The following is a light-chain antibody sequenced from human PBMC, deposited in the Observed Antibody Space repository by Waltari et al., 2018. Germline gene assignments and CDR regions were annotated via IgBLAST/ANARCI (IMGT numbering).Light chain of an antibody. J-gene: IGLJ3*02. CDR1: SSTVGLYNF. V-gene: IGLV2-23*02. CDR2: EVN. CDR3: CSYAGRSTWV. Sequence: QSALTQPASVSGSPGQSITISCPGTSSTVGLYNFVSWYQQHQGKAPQLIIYEVNKRPSGVSNRLSGSKSGNTASLTISGLQAEDESDYYCCSYAGRSTWVFGGGTKVTVL.